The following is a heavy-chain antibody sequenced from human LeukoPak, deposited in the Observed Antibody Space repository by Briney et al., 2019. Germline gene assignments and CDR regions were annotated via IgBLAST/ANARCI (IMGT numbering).Heavy chain of an antibody. V-gene: IGHV4-34*01. CDR2: INRSGRT. Sequence: SETLSLTCAVYGGSIGGQYWSWIRQPPGKGLEWIGEINRSGRTNYNPSLKGRVTISVDTSKKQFSLKLTSETAADTATYYCATYGGFSPFDYWGQGTLVTVSS. D-gene: IGHD4-23*01. CDR1: GGSIGGQY. J-gene: IGHJ4*02. CDR3: ATYGGFSPFDY.